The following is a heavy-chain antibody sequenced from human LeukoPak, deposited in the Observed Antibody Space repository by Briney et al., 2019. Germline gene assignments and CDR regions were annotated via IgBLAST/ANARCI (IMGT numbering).Heavy chain of an antibody. D-gene: IGHD2-2*01. V-gene: IGHV4-31*03. Sequence: SQTLSLTCTVSGGSISSGGYYWSWIRQHPGKGLEWIGYIYYSGSTYYNPSLKSRVTISVDTSKNQFSLKLSSMTAADTAVYYCARQLGYCSSTSCSYFDYWGQGTLVTVSS. J-gene: IGHJ4*02. CDR2: IYYSGST. CDR1: GGSISSGGYY. CDR3: ARQLGYCSSTSCSYFDY.